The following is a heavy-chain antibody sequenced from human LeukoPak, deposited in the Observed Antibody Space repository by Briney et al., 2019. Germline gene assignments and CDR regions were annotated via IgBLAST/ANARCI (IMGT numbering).Heavy chain of an antibody. Sequence: GSLRLSCAASGFPFSNYAMSWIRQPPGKGLEWIGEINHSGSTNYNPSLKSRVTISVDTSKNQFSLKLSSVTAADTAVYYCAKWELLDNWFDPWGQGTLVTVSS. CDR2: INHSGST. D-gene: IGHD1-26*01. V-gene: IGHV4-34*01. CDR3: AKWELLDNWFDP. CDR1: GFPFSNYA. J-gene: IGHJ5*02.